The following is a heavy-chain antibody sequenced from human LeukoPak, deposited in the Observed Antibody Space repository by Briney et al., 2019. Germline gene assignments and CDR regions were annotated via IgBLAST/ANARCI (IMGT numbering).Heavy chain of an antibody. D-gene: IGHD6-13*01. CDR2: IIPIFGTA. CDR1: GGTFSSYA. V-gene: IGHV1-69*05. CDR3: ARVGIAAADRPFDY. Sequence: SVKVSCKASGGTFSSYAISWVRQAPGQGLEWMGGIIPIFGTANYAQKFQGRVTITTDESTSTVYMELSSLRSEDTAVYYCARVGIAAADRPFDYWGQGTLVTVFS. J-gene: IGHJ4*02.